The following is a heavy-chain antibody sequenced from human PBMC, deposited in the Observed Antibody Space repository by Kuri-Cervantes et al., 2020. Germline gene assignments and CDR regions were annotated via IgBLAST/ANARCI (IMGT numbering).Heavy chain of an antibody. Sequence: LSLTCAASGFTVSSNYMSWVRQAPGKGLEWVSVIYSGGSTYYADSVKGRFTISRDNSKNSLYLQMNSLRAEDTAVYYCARDDYGERGEAFDIWGQGTMVTVSS. CDR1: GFTVSSNY. CDR3: ARDDYGERGEAFDI. D-gene: IGHD4-17*01. CDR2: IYSGGST. V-gene: IGHV3-53*01. J-gene: IGHJ3*02.